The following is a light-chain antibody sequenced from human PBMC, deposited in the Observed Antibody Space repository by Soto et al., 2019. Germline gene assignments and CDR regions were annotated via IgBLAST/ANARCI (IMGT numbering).Light chain of an antibody. CDR2: DVS. Sequence: QSALTQPRSVSGSPGQSVTISCTGTSSDVGGYNYVSWYQQHPGKAPKFMIYDVSMRPSGVPDRFSGSKSGNTASLTISGLQAEDEADYYCCSYAGSYTHYVFGTGTKVTVL. CDR3: CSYAGSYTHYV. CDR1: SSDVGGYNY. V-gene: IGLV2-11*01. J-gene: IGLJ1*01.